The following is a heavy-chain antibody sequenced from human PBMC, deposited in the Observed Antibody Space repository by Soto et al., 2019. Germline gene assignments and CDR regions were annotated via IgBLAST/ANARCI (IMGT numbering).Heavy chain of an antibody. CDR1: GYTFTSYA. CDR3: ARSGMYYYGSGGLRFDP. D-gene: IGHD3-10*01. J-gene: IGHJ5*02. Sequence: ASVKVSCKASGYTFTSYAMHWVRQAPGQRLEWMGWINAGNGNTKYSQKFQGRVTITRDTSASTAYMELSSLRSEDTTVYYCARSGMYYYGSGGLRFDPWGQGTLVTVSS. CDR2: INAGNGNT. V-gene: IGHV1-3*01.